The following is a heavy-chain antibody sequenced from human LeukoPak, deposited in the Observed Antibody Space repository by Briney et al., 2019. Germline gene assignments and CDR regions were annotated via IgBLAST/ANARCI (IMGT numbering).Heavy chain of an antibody. D-gene: IGHD3-3*01. CDR2: IYSDDST. V-gene: IGHV3-66*02. J-gene: IGHJ4*01. CDR3: ARDGVSGHFDY. Sequence: GGSLRLSCAASGLTVSSNYMSWVRQAPGKGLEWVSVIYSDDSTYYADSVRGRFTISRDNSKNTLYLQMNSLRAEDTAVYYCARDGVSGHFDYWGRGTLVTVSS. CDR1: GLTVSSNY.